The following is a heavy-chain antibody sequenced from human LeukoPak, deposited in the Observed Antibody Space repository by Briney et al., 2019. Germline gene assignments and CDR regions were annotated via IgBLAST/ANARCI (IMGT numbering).Heavy chain of an antibody. CDR2: ISGSGGST. V-gene: IGHV3-23*01. CDR3: AKDPSRRPAGFDY. D-gene: IGHD2-2*01. Sequence: PGGSLRLSCAASGFTFSSYAMSWVRQAPGKGLEWVSAISGSGGSTYYADSVKGRFTISRDNSKNTLYLQMNSLRAEDTAAYYCAKDPSRRPAGFDYWGQGTLVTVSS. J-gene: IGHJ4*02. CDR1: GFTFSSYA.